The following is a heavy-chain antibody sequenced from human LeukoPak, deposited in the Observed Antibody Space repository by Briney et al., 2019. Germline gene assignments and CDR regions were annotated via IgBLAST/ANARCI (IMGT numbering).Heavy chain of an antibody. J-gene: IGHJ4*02. CDR1: GFTFSDYY. Sequence: GGSPRLSCAASGFTFSDYYMSWIRQAPGKGLEWVSYISSSGSTIYYADSVKGRFTISRDNAKNSLYLQMNSLRAEDTAVYYCASGYYDFWSGYPYYFDYWGQGTLVTVSS. V-gene: IGHV3-11*04. CDR3: ASGYYDFWSGYPYYFDY. CDR2: ISSSGSTI. D-gene: IGHD3-3*01.